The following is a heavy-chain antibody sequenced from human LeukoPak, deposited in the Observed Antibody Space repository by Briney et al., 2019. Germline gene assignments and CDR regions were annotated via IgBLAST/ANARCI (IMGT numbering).Heavy chain of an antibody. D-gene: IGHD3-22*01. Sequence: QSGGSLRLSCAASGFTFSSYGMHWVRQAPGKGLEWVAFIRYDGSNKYYADSVKGRFTISRDNSKNTLYLQMNSLRAEDTAVYYCAREVHYYDSSGYPYGFDYWGQGTLVTVSS. CDR1: GFTFSSYG. CDR2: IRYDGSNK. CDR3: AREVHYYDSSGYPYGFDY. V-gene: IGHV3-30*02. J-gene: IGHJ4*02.